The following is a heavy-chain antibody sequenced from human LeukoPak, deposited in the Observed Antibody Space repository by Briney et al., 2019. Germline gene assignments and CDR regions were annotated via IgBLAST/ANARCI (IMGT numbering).Heavy chain of an antibody. D-gene: IGHD2-2*01. CDR1: GFTFSSYS. V-gene: IGHV3-48*01. CDR3: ATGMGGYCSATSCPLDF. Sequence: GGSLRLSCAASGFTFSSYSMNWVRQTPGKGLEWISYIRSSSSTIYYADSVKGRFAISRDNAKNSLYLQMDSLRAEDTAVYYCATGMGGYCSATSCPLDFWGQGTLVTVSS. CDR2: IRSSSSTI. J-gene: IGHJ4*02.